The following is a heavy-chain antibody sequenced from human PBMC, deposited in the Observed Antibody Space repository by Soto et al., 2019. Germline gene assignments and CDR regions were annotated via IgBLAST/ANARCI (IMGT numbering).Heavy chain of an antibody. J-gene: IGHJ4*02. CDR3: AKGDFDS. CDR2: IFSDGNT. CDR1: GLTVSSNY. D-gene: IGHD3-16*01. V-gene: IGHV3-53*01. Sequence: EGQLVESGGGLIQPGGSLRLSYAASGLTVSSNYMSWVRRAPGKGLEWVAIIFSDGNTYHADSVKGRFTVSRDNSKNTVDLQMNSLRAEDTAVYYCAKGDFDSWGQGTLVTVSS.